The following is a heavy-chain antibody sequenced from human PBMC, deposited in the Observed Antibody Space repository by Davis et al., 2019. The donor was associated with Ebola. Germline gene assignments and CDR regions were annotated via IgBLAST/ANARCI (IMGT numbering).Heavy chain of an antibody. CDR1: GYSFTSYW. D-gene: IGHD6-13*01. J-gene: IGHJ4*02. Sequence: GGSLRLSCKGSGYSFTSYWIGWVRQLPGKGLEWMGMIYPSYFDTRYSPSFQGQVTISAEKSTGTAYLQWSGLESSDTAMYYCTRSGSSWHHFDYWGQGTLVTVSS. V-gene: IGHV5-51*01. CDR2: IYPSYFDT. CDR3: TRSGSSWHHFDY.